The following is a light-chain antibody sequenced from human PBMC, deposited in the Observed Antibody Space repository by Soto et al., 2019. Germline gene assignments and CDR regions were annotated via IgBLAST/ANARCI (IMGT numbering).Light chain of an antibody. Sequence: DIQLTQSPSTLSASVGDRVTITCRASRSIINWLAWYQQKSGKGPKLLIYKASNLQTGVPSRFSCSGYGTEFTLTISSLQPYDVATYYCEQYSDHWTFGQGTKVEIK. J-gene: IGKJ1*01. CDR1: RSIINW. V-gene: IGKV1-5*03. CDR3: EQYSDHWT. CDR2: KAS.